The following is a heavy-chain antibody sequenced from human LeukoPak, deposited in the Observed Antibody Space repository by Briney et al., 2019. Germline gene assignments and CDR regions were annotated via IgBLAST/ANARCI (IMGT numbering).Heavy chain of an antibody. J-gene: IGHJ4*02. D-gene: IGHD6-19*01. Sequence: GGSLRLSCAASGFTFSSHAMSWVRQAPGKGLEWVSGISSNGGSTDYADSVKGRFTISRDNSKNTLYMQMNSLRAEDAAVYYCATRGYSSGWYQYYFDYWGQGTLVTVSS. V-gene: IGHV3-23*01. CDR3: ATRGYSSGWYQYYFDY. CDR2: ISSNGGST. CDR1: GFTFSSHA.